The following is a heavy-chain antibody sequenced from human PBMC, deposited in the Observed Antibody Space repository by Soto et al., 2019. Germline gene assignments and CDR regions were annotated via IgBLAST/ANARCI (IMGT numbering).Heavy chain of an antibody. J-gene: IGHJ4*02. CDR2: VNQDGSEK. V-gene: IGHV3-7*03. CDR3: AREVTIAVAGTGPIDY. CDR1: GFTFSTYW. Sequence: PGGSLRLSCTASGFTFSTYWMTWVRQAPGKGLEWVANVNQDGSEKYYGDSVKGRFTISRDNTNNSLYLQMNSLRAEDTAVYYCAREVTIAVAGTGPIDYWGQGTLVTVSS. D-gene: IGHD6-19*01.